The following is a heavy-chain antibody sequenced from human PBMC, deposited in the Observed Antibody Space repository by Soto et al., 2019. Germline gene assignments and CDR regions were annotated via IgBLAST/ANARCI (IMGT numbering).Heavy chain of an antibody. CDR2: ISSSSSYI. D-gene: IGHD6-19*01. V-gene: IGHV3-21*01. CDR1: GFTFSSYS. Sequence: GGSLRLSCAASGFTFSSYSMNWVRQAPGKGLEWVSSISSSSSYIYYADSVKGRFTISRDNAKNSLYLQMNSLRAEDTAVYYCAGSIAVAVPVYYFDYWGQGTLVTVSS. J-gene: IGHJ4*02. CDR3: AGSIAVAVPVYYFDY.